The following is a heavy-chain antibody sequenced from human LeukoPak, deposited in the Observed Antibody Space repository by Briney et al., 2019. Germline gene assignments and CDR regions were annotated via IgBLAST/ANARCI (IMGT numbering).Heavy chain of an antibody. CDR1: GGSLSSDGYY. V-gene: IGHV4-31*03. CDR2: IYYSGST. CDR3: AIATGYSNFVY. Sequence: SETLSLTCTVSGGSLSSDGYYWSWLRQHQGEGLEGVGYIYYSGSTYYNPSLKSRVTISVDTSKNQFSLKLSSVTAADTAVYYCAIATGYSNFVYWGQGTLVTVSS. D-gene: IGHD4-11*01. J-gene: IGHJ4*02.